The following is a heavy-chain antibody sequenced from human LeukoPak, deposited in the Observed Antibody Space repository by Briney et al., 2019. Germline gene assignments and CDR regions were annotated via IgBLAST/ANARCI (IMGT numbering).Heavy chain of an antibody. Sequence: GESLKISCKGSGYSFTSYWIGWVRQMPGKGLEWMGIIYPGDSDTRYSPSFQGQVTISADKSISTAYLQWSSLKASDTAMYYCARGYYGDDPPYYFDYWGQGTLVTVSS. V-gene: IGHV5-51*01. CDR3: ARGYYGDDPPYYFDY. J-gene: IGHJ4*02. D-gene: IGHD4-17*01. CDR2: IYPGDSDT. CDR1: GYSFTSYW.